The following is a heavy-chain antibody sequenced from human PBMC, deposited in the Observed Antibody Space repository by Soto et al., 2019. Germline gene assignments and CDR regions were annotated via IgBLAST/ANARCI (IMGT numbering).Heavy chain of an antibody. V-gene: IGHV3-30*04. CDR2: ISHDGTLK. CDR3: ARDHPGNYYAMDV. CDR1: GFTFSTYG. Sequence: QVQLVESGGGVVQPGRSLRLSCAASGFTFSTYGIHWVRQAPGKGLEWVAVISHDGTLKYYEDSVKGRFTISRDNSKNTLYLQMNGLRAEDTASYFCARDHPGNYYAMDVWGRGTTVAVSS. J-gene: IGHJ6*02. D-gene: IGHD3-10*01.